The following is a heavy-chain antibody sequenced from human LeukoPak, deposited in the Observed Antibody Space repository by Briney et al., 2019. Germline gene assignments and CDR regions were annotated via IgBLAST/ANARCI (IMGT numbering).Heavy chain of an antibody. V-gene: IGHV4-39*07. CDR1: GGSMSSSSTY. CDR2: IHSGGST. J-gene: IGHJ4*02. D-gene: IGHD1-1*01. CDR3: ARIGNYYFDY. Sequence: SETLSLTCTVSGGSMSSSSTYWGWIRQPPGKGLDWIGTIHSGGSTYYNPSLKSRVSISVDTSKNQFSLKLTSVTAADTAVYYCARIGNYYFDYWGQGTLVTVSS.